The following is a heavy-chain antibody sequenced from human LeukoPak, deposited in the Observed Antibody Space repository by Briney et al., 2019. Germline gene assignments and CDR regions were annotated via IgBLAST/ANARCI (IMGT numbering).Heavy chain of an antibody. Sequence: SETLSLTCTVSGGSISSSSYYWGWIRQPPGKGLEWIGTIYYSGSTYYSPSLKSRVTISVDTSQNQFSLTVNSVTAADTAVYYCARLYYYYYYMDVWGKGPKVTVSS. V-gene: IGHV4-39*01. CDR1: GGSISSSSYY. CDR2: IYYSGST. J-gene: IGHJ6*03. CDR3: ARLYYYYYYMDV.